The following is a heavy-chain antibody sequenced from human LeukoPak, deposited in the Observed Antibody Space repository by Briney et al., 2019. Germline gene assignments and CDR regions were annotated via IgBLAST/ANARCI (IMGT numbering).Heavy chain of an antibody. D-gene: IGHD1-26*01. CDR1: GGSFSDDY. CDR3: ARIVIVGANLYFDY. J-gene: IGHJ4*02. V-gene: IGHV4-34*01. CDR2: INHSGSH. Sequence: SETLSLTCAVSGGSFSDDYWNWIRQPPGKGLEWLGEINHSGSHEFNPSLKSRLTMSVDTSKNQFSLKLSSVTAADTAVYYCARIVIVGANLYFDYWGQGTLVTVSS.